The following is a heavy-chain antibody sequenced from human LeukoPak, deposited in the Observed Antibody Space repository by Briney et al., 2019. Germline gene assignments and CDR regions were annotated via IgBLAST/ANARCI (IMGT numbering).Heavy chain of an antibody. V-gene: IGHV4-59*01. J-gene: IGHJ3*02. CDR3: ARDLPESNAFDI. Sequence: SETLSLTCTVSGGSISSYYWSWIRQPPGKGLEWIGYINYSGSTNYNPSLKSRVTISVDTSKNQFSLKLIPVTAADTAVYNCARDLPESNAFDIWGQGTMVTVSS. D-gene: IGHD4/OR15-4a*01. CDR2: INYSGST. CDR1: GGSISSYY.